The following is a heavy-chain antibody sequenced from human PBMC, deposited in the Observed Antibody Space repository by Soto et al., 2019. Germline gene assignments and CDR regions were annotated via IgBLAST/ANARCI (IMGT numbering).Heavy chain of an antibody. CDR2: INAGNGNT. CDR1: GYTFTSYA. Sequence: GASVKVSCKASGYTFTSYAMHWVRQAPGQRLEWMGWINAGNGNTKYSQKFQGRVTITRDTSASTAYMELSSLRSEDTAVYYCARPRGILWFGELREWFDPWGQGTLVTVSS. D-gene: IGHD3-10*01. V-gene: IGHV1-3*01. J-gene: IGHJ5*02. CDR3: ARPRGILWFGELREWFDP.